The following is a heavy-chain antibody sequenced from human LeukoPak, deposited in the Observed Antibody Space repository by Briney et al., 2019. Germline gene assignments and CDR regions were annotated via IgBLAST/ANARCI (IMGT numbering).Heavy chain of an antibody. CDR2: LNHWGSN. CDR3: ARIEGVVVVVVAATRPKKYNWFYP. CDR1: GGSFKVYY. Sequence: PSETLSLTYAVYGGSFKVYYWSWIRHPPGKALVWIGDLNHWGSNNYNPSLKSRVSISVDTSKNQCSLKLSSVTAADTAVYYCARIEGVVVVVVAATRPKKYNWFYPWGQGTLVTVSS. D-gene: IGHD2-15*01. J-gene: IGHJ5*02. V-gene: IGHV4-34*01.